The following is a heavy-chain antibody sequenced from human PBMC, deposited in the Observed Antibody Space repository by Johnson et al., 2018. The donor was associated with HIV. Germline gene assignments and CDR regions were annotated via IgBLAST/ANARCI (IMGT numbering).Heavy chain of an antibody. D-gene: IGHD3-3*01. CDR3: ARVKGSTIFGVVRPHGAFDI. Sequence: MQLVESGGGLIQPGGSLRLSCAASGFTVSSNYMTWVRQAPGTGLEWVSTIYSDGGTYHADSVRGRFTISRDSSKNTVYLQMNSLRVEDTAVYYCARVKGSTIFGVVRPHGAFDIWGQGTMVTVSS. CDR1: GFTVSSNY. V-gene: IGHV3-66*01. J-gene: IGHJ3*02. CDR2: IYSDGGT.